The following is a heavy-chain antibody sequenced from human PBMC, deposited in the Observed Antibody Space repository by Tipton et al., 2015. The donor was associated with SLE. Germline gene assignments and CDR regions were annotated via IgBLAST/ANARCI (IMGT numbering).Heavy chain of an antibody. Sequence: TLSLTCTVSGGSISSSTYYWGWIRQPPGKGLEWIGSIYYSGSTYYNPSLKSRVTISVDTSKNQFSLKLSSVTAADTAVYYCARGGVLVAGDFDYWGQGTLVIVS. CDR3: ARGGVLVAGDFDY. CDR1: GGSISSSTYY. J-gene: IGHJ4*02. D-gene: IGHD6-19*01. CDR2: IYYSGST. V-gene: IGHV4-39*01.